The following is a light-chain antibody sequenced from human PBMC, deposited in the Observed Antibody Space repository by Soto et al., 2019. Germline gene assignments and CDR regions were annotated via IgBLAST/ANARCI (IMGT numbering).Light chain of an antibody. Sequence: EIVVTQSPATLSVSPGERATLSCRASQSVGNNFAWYQQKPGQAPRLLIFATSTRATGVPARFSGSGSGTDFTLTIRTLQSEDFAVYYCQPYGDWPLTFGGGPTVE. CDR3: QPYGDWPLT. CDR1: QSVGNN. CDR2: ATS. J-gene: IGKJ4*01. V-gene: IGKV3-15*01.